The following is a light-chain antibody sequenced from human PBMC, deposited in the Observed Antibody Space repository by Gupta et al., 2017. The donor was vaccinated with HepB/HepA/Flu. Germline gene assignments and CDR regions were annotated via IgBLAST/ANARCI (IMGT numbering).Light chain of an antibody. V-gene: IGLV1-51*01. CDR1: TSNIGKNY. J-gene: IGLJ3*02. CDR3: VTWDTSLSVVV. Sequence: QSVFPQPPSLSAAPGQKVTISCSGNTSNIGKNYVSWYQQIPGTTPKLLIYDNGNRPSGIPDRFSGSKSGTSATVGITRLQTGAEADYYCVTWDTSLSVVVFGGGTALTVL. CDR2: DNG.